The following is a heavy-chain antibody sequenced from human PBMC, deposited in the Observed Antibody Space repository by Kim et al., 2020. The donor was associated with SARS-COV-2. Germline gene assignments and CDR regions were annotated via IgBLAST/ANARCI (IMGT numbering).Heavy chain of an antibody. CDR2: ISSSSSYI. CDR3: ARDRGPEMVRGVTFPGSYGMDV. J-gene: IGHJ6*02. D-gene: IGHD3-10*01. Sequence: GGSLRLSCAASGFTFSSNSMNWVRQAPGKGLEWVSSISSSSSYIYYADPVKGRFTISRDNAKNSLYLQMNSLRAEDTAVYYCARDRGPEMVRGVTFPGSYGMDVWGQGTTVTVSS. CDR1: GFTFSSNS. V-gene: IGHV3-21*01.